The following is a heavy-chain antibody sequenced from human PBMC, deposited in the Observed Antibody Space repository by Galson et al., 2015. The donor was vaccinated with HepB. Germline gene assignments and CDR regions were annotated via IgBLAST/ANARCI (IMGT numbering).Heavy chain of an antibody. J-gene: IGHJ4*02. V-gene: IGHV3-66*01. CDR2: IYSGGSI. CDR3: ARGGASAGI. CDR1: GFSVSNNY. Sequence: SLRLSCAASGFSVSNNYMRWVRQPPGKGLEWVSLIYSGGSIYYADSVKGRFTISRDSSTNTVYLQMENVRAEDTAVYYCARGGASAGIWGRGTLVTVSP. D-gene: IGHD6-13*01.